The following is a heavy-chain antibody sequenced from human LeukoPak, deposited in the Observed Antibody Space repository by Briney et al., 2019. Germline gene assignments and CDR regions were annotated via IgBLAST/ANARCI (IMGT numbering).Heavy chain of an antibody. CDR3: ARVFDY. J-gene: IGHJ4*02. Sequence: SETLSLTCTVSGGSVSTSDYYWGWIRQSPVKGLEWIGDVFYTGKTNYNPSLRGRATISIDPSKNQFSLKLTYVTAADSAVYYCARVFDYWGQGTLVTVSS. V-gene: IGHV4-39*07. CDR1: GGSVSTSDYY. CDR2: VFYTGKT.